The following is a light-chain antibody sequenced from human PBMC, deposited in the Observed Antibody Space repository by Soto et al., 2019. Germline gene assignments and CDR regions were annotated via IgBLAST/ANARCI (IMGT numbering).Light chain of an antibody. J-gene: IGKJ1*01. Sequence: DIQMTQSPSTLSASVGDRVTITCRASQSISSWLAWYQQKPGKAPKLLIYDASSLESGVPSRFSGSGSGTEFHPNISMLQPDDFATYYCQQYNSYSTVGQGTKVEIK. CDR1: QSISSW. V-gene: IGKV1-5*01. CDR3: QQYNSYST. CDR2: DAS.